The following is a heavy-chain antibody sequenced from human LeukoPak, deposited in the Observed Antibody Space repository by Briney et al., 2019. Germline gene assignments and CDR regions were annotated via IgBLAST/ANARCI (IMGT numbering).Heavy chain of an antibody. CDR1: GFSFSSFG. CDR2: IWYDGSNK. CDR3: AKGLCSRTSCHWYLDL. V-gene: IGHV3-33*06. J-gene: IGHJ2*01. Sequence: GGSLRLSCAASGFSFSSFGIHWVRQAPGKGLEWVALIWYDGSNKYYADSVKGRFTISRDNSKNTLYLQMNSLRAEDTAVYYCAKGLCSRTSCHWYLDLWGRGTLVTVSS. D-gene: IGHD2-2*01.